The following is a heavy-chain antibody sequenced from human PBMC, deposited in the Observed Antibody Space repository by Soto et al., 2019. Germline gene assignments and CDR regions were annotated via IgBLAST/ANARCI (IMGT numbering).Heavy chain of an antibody. CDR1: GYTFTGYY. V-gene: IGHV1-2*04. Sequence: GSVKVSCKASGYTFTGYYMHWVRQAPGQGLEWMGWINPNSGGTNYAQKFQGWVTMTRDTSISTAYMELSRLRSDDTAVYYCARGPPLYSSSWAPEYWGQGTLVTVSS. CDR3: ARGPPLYSSSWAPEY. CDR2: INPNSGGT. D-gene: IGHD6-13*01. J-gene: IGHJ4*02.